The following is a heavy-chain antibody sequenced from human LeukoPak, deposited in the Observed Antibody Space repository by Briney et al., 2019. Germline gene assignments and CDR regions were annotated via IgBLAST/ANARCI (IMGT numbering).Heavy chain of an antibody. D-gene: IGHD2-21*02. CDR1: GGSIRNYY. Sequence: SETLSLTCTVSGGSIRNYYWSWIRQPPGKGLEWNGYIYNSGSTNYNPSLKSRVTISADTSKNQFSLRLTSVTAADTGVYYCARHYSPDFCADDCYTFDYWGQGTLVTVSS. CDR3: ARHYSPDFCADDCYTFDY. J-gene: IGHJ4*02. CDR2: IYNSGST. V-gene: IGHV4-59*08.